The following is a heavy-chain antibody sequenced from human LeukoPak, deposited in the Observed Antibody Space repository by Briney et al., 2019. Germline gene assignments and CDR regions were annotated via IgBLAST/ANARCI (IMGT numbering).Heavy chain of an antibody. Sequence: PSETLSLTCTVSGYSISSGYYWGRIRQSPGKGLEWIGTVYHSGSTYYNPSLKSRITTSVDTSKNQFSLNLSSVTAADTAVYYCAREVVAAAGAGWFDYWGQGTLVTVSS. CDR3: AREVVAAAGAGWFDY. CDR1: GYSISSGYY. V-gene: IGHV4-38-2*02. D-gene: IGHD6-13*01. J-gene: IGHJ4*02. CDR2: VYHSGST.